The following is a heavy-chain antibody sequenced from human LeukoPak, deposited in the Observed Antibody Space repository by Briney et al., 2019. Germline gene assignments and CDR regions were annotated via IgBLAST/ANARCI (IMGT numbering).Heavy chain of an antibody. CDR3: ARVASRGQEDY. D-gene: IGHD5-12*01. CDR1: GFTFSSYE. Sequence: SGGSLRLSCAASGFTFSSYEMNWVRQAPGKGLEWVSYISSSGRTIYYAESVKGRFTISRDNAKNSLYLQMNSLRAEDTAVYYCARVASRGQEDYWGRGTLVTVSS. J-gene: IGHJ4*02. V-gene: IGHV3-48*03. CDR2: ISSSGRTI.